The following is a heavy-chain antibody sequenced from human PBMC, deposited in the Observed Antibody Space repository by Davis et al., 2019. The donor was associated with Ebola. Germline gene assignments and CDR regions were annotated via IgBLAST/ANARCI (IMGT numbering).Heavy chain of an antibody. D-gene: IGHD6-19*01. CDR3: ARDRGYSSGWFDY. Sequence: PGGSLRLSCAASGFSVSAKYMSWVRQAPGKGLEWVSLIYSGGSTYYADSVKGRFTISRDNSKNTLYLQMNSLRAEDTAVYYCARDRGYSSGWFDYWGQGTLVTVSS. J-gene: IGHJ4*02. CDR2: IYSGGST. CDR1: GFSVSAKY. V-gene: IGHV3-53*01.